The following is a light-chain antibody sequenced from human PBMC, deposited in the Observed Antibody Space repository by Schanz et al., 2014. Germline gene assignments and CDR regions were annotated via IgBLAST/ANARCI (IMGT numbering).Light chain of an antibody. CDR3: QQRSNWPLT. Sequence: EIVLTQSPATLSLSPGERATLSCRASQGVSSNLAWYQQKPGQAPRLLIYAASNRATGIPARFSGSGSGTDFTLTISSLEPEDFAVYYCQQRSNWPLTFGGGTKVEIK. CDR1: QGVSSN. CDR2: AAS. V-gene: IGKV3-11*01. J-gene: IGKJ4*01.